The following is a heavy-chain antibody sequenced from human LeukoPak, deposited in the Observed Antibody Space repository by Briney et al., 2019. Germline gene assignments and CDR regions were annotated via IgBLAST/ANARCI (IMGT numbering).Heavy chain of an antibody. J-gene: IGHJ4*02. Sequence: GGSLILSCAASRFTFSNYAMSWVRQAPGKGLEWVSGISASGGTPNYADSVKGRFTISRDNSKNTLYLQMNSLRAEDTAVYYCARDLGMVATETFDYWGQGTLVTVSS. CDR2: ISASGGTP. CDR1: RFTFSNYA. D-gene: IGHD5-12*01. V-gene: IGHV3-23*01. CDR3: ARDLGMVATETFDY.